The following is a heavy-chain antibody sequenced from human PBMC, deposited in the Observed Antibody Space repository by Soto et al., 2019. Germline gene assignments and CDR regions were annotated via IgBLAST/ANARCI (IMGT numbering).Heavy chain of an antibody. D-gene: IGHD6-19*01. CDR3: AIDLKYSSGWFGGY. V-gene: IGHV3-23*01. J-gene: IGHJ4*02. Sequence: EVQLLESGGGLVQPGGSLRLSCAASGFTFSSYAMSWVRQAPGKGLEWVSAISGSGGSTYYADSVKGRFTISRDNSKNTLYLQMNRLRAEDTAVYHCAIDLKYSSGWFGGYWGQGTLVTVSS. CDR2: ISGSGGST. CDR1: GFTFSSYA.